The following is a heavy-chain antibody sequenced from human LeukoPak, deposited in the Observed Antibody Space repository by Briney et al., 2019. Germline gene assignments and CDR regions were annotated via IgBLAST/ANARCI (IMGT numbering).Heavy chain of an antibody. CDR1: GYTFTGYY. CDR3: AKEVHYYDSSDYFPLGY. Sequence: ASVKVSCKASGYTFTGYYMHWVRQAPGQGLEGMGWINPNSGGTNYAQKFQGRVTMTRDTSISTAYMELSRLTSDDTAVYYCAKEVHYYDSSDYFPLGYWGQGTPITVSS. J-gene: IGHJ4*02. V-gene: IGHV1-2*02. D-gene: IGHD3-22*01. CDR2: INPNSGGT.